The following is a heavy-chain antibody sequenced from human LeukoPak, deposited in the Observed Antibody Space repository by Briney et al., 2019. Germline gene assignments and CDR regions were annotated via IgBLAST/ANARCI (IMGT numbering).Heavy chain of an antibody. Sequence: SETLSLTCTVSGGSISSYYWSWIRQPAGKGLEWIGRIYTSGSTNYNPSVKSRVTISVDTSKNQFSLKLSSVTAADTAVYYCARRTIAAAGVYYFDYWGQGTLVTVSS. CDR3: ARRTIAAAGVYYFDY. J-gene: IGHJ4*02. CDR1: GGSISSYY. D-gene: IGHD6-13*01. V-gene: IGHV4-4*07. CDR2: IYTSGST.